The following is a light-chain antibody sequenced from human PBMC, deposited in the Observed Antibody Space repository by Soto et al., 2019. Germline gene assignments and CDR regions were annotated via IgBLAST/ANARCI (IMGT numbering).Light chain of an antibody. CDR3: QQSDSTPWT. V-gene: IGKV1-39*01. CDR1: RSISSY. CDR2: AVS. Sequence: DIQMTQSPSSLSAYVGDRVTITCRASRSISSYVNWYQQKSGKAPKRLIYAVSSLQSGVPSRFSGSGSGTDFTLDISSLQPEDFATYYCQQSDSTPWTFGQGTKVEIK. J-gene: IGKJ1*01.